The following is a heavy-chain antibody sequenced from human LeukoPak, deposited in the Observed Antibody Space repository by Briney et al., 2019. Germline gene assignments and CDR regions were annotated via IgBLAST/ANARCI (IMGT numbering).Heavy chain of an antibody. Sequence: GGSLRLSCAASGFTFSKFWMTWVRQAPGKGLEWLANIKQDGSEKNYVDSVKGRFTISRDNAKNSLFLQMNSLRAEDTAVYYCADSPVGYWGQGTLVTVSS. CDR3: ADSPVGY. D-gene: IGHD2-2*01. V-gene: IGHV3-7*01. J-gene: IGHJ4*02. CDR1: GFTFSKFW. CDR2: IKQDGSEK.